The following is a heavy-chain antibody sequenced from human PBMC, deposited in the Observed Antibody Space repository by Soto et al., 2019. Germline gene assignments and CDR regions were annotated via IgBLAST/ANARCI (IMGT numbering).Heavy chain of an antibody. D-gene: IGHD3-16*02. CDR2: IYYIRTT. CDR1: GDSISRGSYY. V-gene: IGHV4-39*01. CDR3: ARLKGAFFIPTYNWFDP. Sequence: SETLSLTCTVSGDSISRGSYYWGWIRQPPGKGLEWSGDIYYIRTTDYNPSLKSGLTISIDTSNNQFALQLRSVTAADTAVYYCARLKGAFFIPTYNWFDPWRQGTPVTV. J-gene: IGHJ5*02.